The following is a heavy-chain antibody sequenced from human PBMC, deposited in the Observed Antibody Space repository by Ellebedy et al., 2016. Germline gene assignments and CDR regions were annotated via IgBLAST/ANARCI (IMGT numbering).Heavy chain of an antibody. V-gene: IGHV1-18*04. CDR3: ARVGGSGYFFDY. CDR1: GYTFITYL. CDR2: ISPKNTNT. J-gene: IGHJ4*02. D-gene: IGHD6-19*01. Sequence: ASVKVSCKASGYTFITYLMTWVRQAPGQGLEWMGWISPKNTNTKYAPKFQGRVTMTTDTSTGTGYMELRSLRSDDTAVDYCARVGGSGYFFDYWGQGTLVSVSS.